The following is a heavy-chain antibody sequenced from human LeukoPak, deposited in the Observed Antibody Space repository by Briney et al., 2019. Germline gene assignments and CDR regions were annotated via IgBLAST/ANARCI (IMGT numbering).Heavy chain of an antibody. CDR2: INDSGST. CDR1: GGTISSGGYY. V-gene: IGHV4-31*03. Sequence: SQTLSLTCTVSGGTISSGGYYWSWIRQHPGKGLVWLGYINDSGSTYYNPALESRVSISVDTSKNQFSLRLSSVTAADTAVYSCARAIPYWYFDLWGRGTLVTVSS. CDR3: ARAIPYWYFDL. J-gene: IGHJ2*01.